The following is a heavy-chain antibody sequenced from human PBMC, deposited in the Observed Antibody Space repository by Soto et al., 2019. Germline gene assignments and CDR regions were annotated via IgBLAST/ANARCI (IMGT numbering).Heavy chain of an antibody. D-gene: IGHD3-10*01. CDR3: ARDGYYGSGSYPTGD. CDR2: ISYDGSNK. CDR1: GFTFSSYA. V-gene: IGHV3-30-3*01. Sequence: QVQLVESGGGVVQPGRSLRLSCAASGFTFSSYAMHWVRQAPGKGLEWVAVISYDGSNKYYADSVKGRFTISRDNSKNKLYLQMNSLRAEDTAVYYCARDGYYGSGSYPTGDWGQGTLVTVSS. J-gene: IGHJ4*02.